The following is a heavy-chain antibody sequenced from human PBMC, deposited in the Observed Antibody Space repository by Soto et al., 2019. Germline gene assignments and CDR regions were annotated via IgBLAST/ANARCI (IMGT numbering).Heavy chain of an antibody. J-gene: IGHJ4*02. D-gene: IGHD3-16*01. V-gene: IGHV3-66*01. CDR3: ARDPWAADY. CDR2: IYSGGST. CDR1: GFTVSTKY. Sequence: EVQLVESGGGLVQPGGSLRLSSAASGFTVSTKYMSWVRQAPGKGLEWVSVIYSGGSTFYADSVRGRFTISRDNSKNTVNLQMTSLRAEDTAVYDCARDPWAADYWSQGTLVTVSS.